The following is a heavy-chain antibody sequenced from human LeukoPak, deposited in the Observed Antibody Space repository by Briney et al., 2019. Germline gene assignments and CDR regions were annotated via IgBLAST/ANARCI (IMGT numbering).Heavy chain of an antibody. J-gene: IGHJ5*02. Sequence: SETLSLTCAVYGGSFSGYYWSWIRQPPGKRLEWIGEINHSGSTNYNPSLKSRVTISVDTSKNQFSLKLSSVTAADTAVYYCATRARGSGYGFLFDRWGQGTLVTVSS. CDR1: GGSFSGYY. CDR2: INHSGST. CDR3: ATRARGSGYGFLFDR. D-gene: IGHD5-12*01. V-gene: IGHV4-34*01.